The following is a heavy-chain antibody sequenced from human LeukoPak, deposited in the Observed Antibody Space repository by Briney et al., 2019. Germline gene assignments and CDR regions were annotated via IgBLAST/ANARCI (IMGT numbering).Heavy chain of an antibody. J-gene: IGHJ4*02. V-gene: IGHV1-2*04. Sequence: ASVKVSCKASGYTFTGYYMHWVRQAPGQGLEWMGWINPNSGGTNYAQKFQGWVTMTRDTSISTAYMELSRLRSDDTAVYYCARGFGTGSYHNGTVGRVFDYWGQGTLVTVSS. CDR2: INPNSGGT. D-gene: IGHD3-10*01. CDR3: ARGFGTGSYHNGTVGRVFDY. CDR1: GYTFTGYY.